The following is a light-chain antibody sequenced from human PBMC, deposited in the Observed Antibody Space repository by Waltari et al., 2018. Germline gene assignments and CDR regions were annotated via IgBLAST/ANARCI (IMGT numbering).Light chain of an antibody. Sequence: QSALTQPRSVSGSPGQSVTISCTGTSSDVGANNFVSWYQHHPDKAPKLIIYDINKRPSGGPVRVSAPKSGTPASLTISGLQAEDEADYYCCSCVGRNIYWVFGGGTKLTVL. V-gene: IGLV2-11*01. J-gene: IGLJ3*02. CDR2: DIN. CDR1: SSDVGANNF. CDR3: CSCVGRNIYWV.